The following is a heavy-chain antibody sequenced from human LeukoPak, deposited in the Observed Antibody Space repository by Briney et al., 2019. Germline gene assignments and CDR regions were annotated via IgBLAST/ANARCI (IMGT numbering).Heavy chain of an antibody. CDR2: ISSSGSTI. CDR3: AREELDYYDSPLWGY. J-gene: IGHJ4*02. CDR1: GFTFSSYE. Sequence: PGGSLRLSCAASGFTFSSYEMNWVRQAPGKGLEWVSYISSSGSTIYYADSVKGRFTISRDNAKNSLYLQMNSLRAEDTAVYYCAREELDYYDSPLWGYWGQGTLVTVSS. D-gene: IGHD3-22*01. V-gene: IGHV3-48*03.